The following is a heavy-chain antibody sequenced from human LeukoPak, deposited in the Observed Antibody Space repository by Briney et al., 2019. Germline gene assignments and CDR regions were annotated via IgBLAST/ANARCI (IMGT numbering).Heavy chain of an antibody. CDR3: ARDPYYYDSSGYAGDY. CDR2: IWYDGSNK. Sequence: PGRSLRLSCAASGFTFSSYGMHWVRQAPGKGLEWVAVIWYDGSNKYYADSVKGRFTISRDNSKNTLYLQMNSLRAEDTAVYYCARDPYYYDSSGYAGDYWGQGTLVTVSS. J-gene: IGHJ4*02. CDR1: GFTFSSYG. V-gene: IGHV3-33*01. D-gene: IGHD3-22*01.